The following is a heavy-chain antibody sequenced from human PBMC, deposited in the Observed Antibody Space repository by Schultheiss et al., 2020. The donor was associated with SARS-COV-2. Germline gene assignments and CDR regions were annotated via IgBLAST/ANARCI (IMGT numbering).Heavy chain of an antibody. V-gene: IGHV3-21*05. J-gene: IGHJ3*02. CDR2: ISSSSSYI. D-gene: IGHD2-2*01. Sequence: GESLKISCAASGFTFSSYEMNWVRQAPGKGLEWVSYISSSSSYIYYADSVKGRFTISRDNAKNSLYLQMNSLRAEDTAVYYCARGGVVPAYEVGAFDIWGQGTMVTVSS. CDR3: ARGGVVPAYEVGAFDI. CDR1: GFTFSSYE.